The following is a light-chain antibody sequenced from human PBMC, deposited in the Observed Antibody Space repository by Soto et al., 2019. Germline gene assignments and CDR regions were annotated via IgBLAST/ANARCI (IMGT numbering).Light chain of an antibody. J-gene: IGKJ5*01. CDR3: QQYNVYWGT. CDR1: QTISEW. V-gene: IGKV1-5*01. Sequence: DIQLTQSPSTLSASVGDRVTITCRASQTISEWLAWFQQKPGKAPKLLIYDASTWESGVPSRFSGSGYGTEFTLTISSLQPDDFATYYCQQYNVYWGTFGQGTRLEVK. CDR2: DAS.